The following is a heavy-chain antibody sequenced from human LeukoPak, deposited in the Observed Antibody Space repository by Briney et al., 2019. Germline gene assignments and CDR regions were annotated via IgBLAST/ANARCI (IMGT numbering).Heavy chain of an antibody. D-gene: IGHD5-18*01. CDR1: GFTFSSYS. J-gene: IGHJ4*02. V-gene: IGHV3-21*01. CDR2: VSSSSSYI. CDR3: ARGENNYGYYYFDY. Sequence: GGSLRLSCAASGFTFSSYSMNWVRQAPGKGLEWVSSVSSSSSYIYYADSVKGRFTISRDNAKNSLYLQMNSLRAEDTAVYYCARGENNYGYYYFDYWGQGTLVTVSS.